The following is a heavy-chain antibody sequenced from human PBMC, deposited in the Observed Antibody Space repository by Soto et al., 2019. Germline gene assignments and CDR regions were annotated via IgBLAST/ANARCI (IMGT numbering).Heavy chain of an antibody. V-gene: IGHV4-59*02. D-gene: IGHD3-10*01. J-gene: IGHJ6*02. CDR3: AREGYYGSGSYYNYYYGMDV. CDR2: IHYSGST. CDR1: GDSVTSHY. Sequence: SETLSLTCSFSGDSVTSHYLTWFRQSPEKGLEWIGYIHYSGSTNYNPSLKSRVTISVDTSKNQFSLKLSSVTAADTAVYYCAREGYYGSGSYYNYYYGMDVWGQGTTVTVSS.